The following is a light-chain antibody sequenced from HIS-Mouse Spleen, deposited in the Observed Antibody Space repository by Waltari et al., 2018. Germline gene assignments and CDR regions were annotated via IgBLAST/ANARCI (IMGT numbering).Light chain of an antibody. Sequence: QSALTQPPSASGSPGQSVTISCTGTSSDVGGYNYVSWYQQHPGKAPKLMIYEVSKRPSGVPDRCAGSKSGNTASLTVSGLQAEDEADYYCSSYAGSNNVVGTGTKVTVL. J-gene: IGLJ1*01. V-gene: IGLV2-8*01. CDR3: SSYAGSNNV. CDR2: EVS. CDR1: SSDVGGYNY.